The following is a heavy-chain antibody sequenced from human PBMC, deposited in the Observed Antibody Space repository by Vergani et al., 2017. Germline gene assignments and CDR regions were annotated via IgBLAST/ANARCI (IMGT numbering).Heavy chain of an antibody. CDR1: GFTFSSYS. D-gene: IGHD5-18*01. CDR2: NSSSSSYI. J-gene: IGHJ6*03. Sequence: EVQLVESGGGLVKPGGSLRLSCAASGFTFSSYSMNWVRQAPGKGVEWDSSNSSSSSYIYYADSVKGRFTISRDNAKNSLYLQMNSLRAEDTAVYYCARGYSYGNYYYYYMDVWGKGTTVTVSS. V-gene: IGHV3-21*01. CDR3: ARGYSYGNYYYYYMDV.